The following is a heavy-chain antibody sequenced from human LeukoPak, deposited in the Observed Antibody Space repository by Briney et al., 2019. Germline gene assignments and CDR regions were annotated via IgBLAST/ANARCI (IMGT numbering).Heavy chain of an antibody. CDR1: GYSFTRYW. Sequence: GESLKISCKGSGYSFTRYWIGWVRQMPGKGLEWMGIIYPGDSDTRYSPSFQGQVTISADKSISTAYLQWSSLKASDTAMYYCARLRYCSSTSCPYDAFDIWGQGTMVTVSS. CDR2: IYPGDSDT. CDR3: ARLRYCSSTSCPYDAFDI. V-gene: IGHV5-51*01. J-gene: IGHJ3*02. D-gene: IGHD2-2*01.